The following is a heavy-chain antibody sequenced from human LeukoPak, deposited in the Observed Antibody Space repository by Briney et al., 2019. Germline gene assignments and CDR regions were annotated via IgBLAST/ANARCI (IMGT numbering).Heavy chain of an antibody. D-gene: IGHD3-22*01. CDR2: IWYDGSNK. J-gene: IGHJ4*02. V-gene: IGHV3-33*06. CDR3: AEDLRSYYYDSSGDPSFYFDY. Sequence: GGSLRLSCAASGFTFSSYWMSWVRQAPGKGLEWVTVIWYDGSNKYYADSVKGRFTISRDNSKNTLYLQMNSLRAEDTAVYYCAEDLRSYYYDSSGDPSFYFDYWGQGTLVTVSS. CDR1: GFTFSSYW.